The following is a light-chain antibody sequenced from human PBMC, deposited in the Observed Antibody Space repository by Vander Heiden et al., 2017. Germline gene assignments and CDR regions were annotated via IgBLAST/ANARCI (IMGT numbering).Light chain of an antibody. CDR3: LQHNSYPVT. CDR1: QDIRND. J-gene: IGKJ4*01. CDR2: SAS. Sequence: IQMTQSPSSLSASVVDRVTITCRASQDIRNDLGWYQQQPGKAPKRLIYSASSLQSGVTSRFSGSGSVTEFTLTISSLQPEDFATYYCLQHNSYPVTFGGGTNVEIK. V-gene: IGKV1-17*01.